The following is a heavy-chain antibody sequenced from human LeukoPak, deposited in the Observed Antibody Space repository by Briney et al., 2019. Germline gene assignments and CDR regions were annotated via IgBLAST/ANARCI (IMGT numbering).Heavy chain of an antibody. CDR2: THYSGST. CDR1: GGSITKNGYY. D-gene: IGHD6-19*01. J-gene: IGHJ4*02. V-gene: IGHV4-39*07. Sequence: PSETLSLTCSVSGGSITKNGYYWGWIRQSPETGLEWIGSTHYSGSTYYNPSLNSRVTISVDTSKNQFSLKLTSVTAADTAVYYCCGSGWFAGPFGYWGQGALVTVSS. CDR3: CGSGWFAGPFGY.